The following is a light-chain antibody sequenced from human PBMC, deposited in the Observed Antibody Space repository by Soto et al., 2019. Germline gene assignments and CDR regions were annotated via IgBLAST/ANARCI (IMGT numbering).Light chain of an antibody. J-gene: IGKJ5*01. V-gene: IGKV1-9*01. Sequence: IQLTQSPSSLSASVGDRVTITCRASQGISSYLAWYQQKPGKAPKLLIYAASTLQSGVPSRLSGSGSGTDFTLTIRSLQPEDFATYYCQQLNSYPSITFGQGTRLEIK. CDR1: QGISSY. CDR2: AAS. CDR3: QQLNSYPSIT.